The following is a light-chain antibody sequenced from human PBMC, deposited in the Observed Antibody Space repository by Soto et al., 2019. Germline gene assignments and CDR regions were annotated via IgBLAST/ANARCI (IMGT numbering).Light chain of an antibody. CDR2: DAS. Sequence: IGLTQSPATMSLSPGERATLSCGASERVSSSYVAWYQMKAGLAPRLLIQDASTRASGIPDRFRGSKSGTGFTLTIRGLEPEDAALYYCEQYGSSPITFGQGTRLE. V-gene: IGKV3D-20*01. CDR1: ERVSSSY. J-gene: IGKJ5*01. CDR3: EQYGSSPIT.